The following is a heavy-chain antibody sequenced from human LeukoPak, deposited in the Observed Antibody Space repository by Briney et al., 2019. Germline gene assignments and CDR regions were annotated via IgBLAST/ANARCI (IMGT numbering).Heavy chain of an antibody. CDR1: GYSFPNYW. J-gene: IGHJ5*02. V-gene: IGHV5-51*01. CDR2: INPINFDS. CDR3: VGLSKGGYAYEA. D-gene: IGHD3-16*01. Sequence: LGESLKISCQGSGYSFPNYWIGWMRQMSGKGLEWVGIINPINFDSRYSQSVQGHVTISVDKSVSTVYLQWSSLRASDTAIYYCVGLSKGGYAYEAWGQGTLVTVAS.